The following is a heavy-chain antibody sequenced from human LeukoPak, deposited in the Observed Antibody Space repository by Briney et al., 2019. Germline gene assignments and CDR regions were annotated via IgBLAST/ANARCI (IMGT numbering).Heavy chain of an antibody. D-gene: IGHD2-15*01. J-gene: IGHJ4*02. Sequence: PGGSLRLSCAASGFTFSSYGMHWVRQAPGKGLEWVAVIWYDGSNKYYADSVKGRFTISRDNSKNTLYLQMNSLRAEDTAVYYCARKGTYCSGGSCYSVFDYWGQGTLVTVSS. CDR2: IWYDGSNK. CDR3: ARKGTYCSGGSCYSVFDY. CDR1: GFTFSSYG. V-gene: IGHV3-33*01.